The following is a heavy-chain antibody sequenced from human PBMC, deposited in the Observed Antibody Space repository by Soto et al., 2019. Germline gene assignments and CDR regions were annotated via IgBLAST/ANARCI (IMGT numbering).Heavy chain of an antibody. D-gene: IGHD3-22*01. CDR1: GGTFSSYA. CDR3: ASHYDSSSYYYYYGMDV. Sequence: QVQLVQSGAEVKKPGSSVKVSCKASGGTFSSYAISWVRQAPGQGLEWLGGIIPIFGTADYAQKFQGRVTITADESTSTAFMELSSLRSEYTAVYYCASHYDSSSYYYYYGMDVWGQGATVTVSS. J-gene: IGHJ6*02. CDR2: IIPIFGTA. V-gene: IGHV1-69*12.